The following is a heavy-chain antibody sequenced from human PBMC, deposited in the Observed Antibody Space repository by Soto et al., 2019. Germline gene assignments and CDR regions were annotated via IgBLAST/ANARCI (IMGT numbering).Heavy chain of an antibody. CDR3: VRRSTLSYHGMDV. CDR2: ISYDGSSK. CDR1: GFTFGSYE. J-gene: IGHJ6*02. Sequence: GGALRLSCAASGFTFGSYEMHWVRQTPGKGLEWVAIISYDGSSKYYSDSVKGRFTFSRDNSKNMLYLQMNSLRPEDAAVYYCVRRSTLSYHGMDVWGHGTTVTVSS. V-gene: IGHV3-30*04.